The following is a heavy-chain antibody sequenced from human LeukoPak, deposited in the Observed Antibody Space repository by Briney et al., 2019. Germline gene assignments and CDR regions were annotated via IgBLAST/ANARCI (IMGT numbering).Heavy chain of an antibody. CDR3: AKGSAFHVDV. D-gene: IGHD6-19*01. J-gene: IGHJ6*03. V-gene: IGHV3-30*02. CDR1: GFTFSNYG. CDR2: IRSDGTEK. Sequence: GGSLRLSCGASGFTFSNYGMHWVRQAPGKGLEWVAFIRSDGTEKYYADSVQGRFTISRDNSKNTVSLQMNSLRPEGTALYYCAKGSAFHVDVWGKGTTV.